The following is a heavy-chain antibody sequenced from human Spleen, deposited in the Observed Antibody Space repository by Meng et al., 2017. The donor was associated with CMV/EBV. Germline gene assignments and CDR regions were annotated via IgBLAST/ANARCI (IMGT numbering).Heavy chain of an antibody. J-gene: IGHJ4*02. CDR2: INPNSGGT. CDR1: GYTFTGYY. CDR3: ARELTGTTGPGIDY. V-gene: IGHV1-2*02. D-gene: IGHD1-7*01. Sequence: ASVKLSCKASGYTFTGYYMHWVRQAPGQGLEWMGWINPNSGGTNYAQKFQGRVTMTRDTSISTAYMELSRLRSDDTAVYYCARELTGTTGPGIDYWGQGTLVTVSS.